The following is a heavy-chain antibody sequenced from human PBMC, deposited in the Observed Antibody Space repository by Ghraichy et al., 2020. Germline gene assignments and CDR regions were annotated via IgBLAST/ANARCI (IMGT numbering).Heavy chain of an antibody. CDR1: GGSISSYY. CDR2: IYYSGST. CDR3: ASSHQDAFDI. J-gene: IGHJ3*02. D-gene: IGHD2-2*01. Sequence: SETLSLTCTVSGGSISSYYWSWIRQPPGKGLEWIGYIYYSGSTHYNPSLKSRVTISVDTSKNQFSLKLSSVTAADTAVYYCASSHQDAFDIWGQGTMVTVSS. V-gene: IGHV4-59*01.